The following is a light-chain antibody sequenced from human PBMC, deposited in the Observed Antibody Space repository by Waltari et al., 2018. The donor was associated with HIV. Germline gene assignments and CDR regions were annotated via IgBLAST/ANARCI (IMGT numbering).Light chain of an antibody. Sequence: SYELTQPPSVSVSPGQTARITCSGDALPKHYAYLYQRKPGKAPVLGIYKDNERPSGRPGRCSGASSGTTVTLTISGVQTEEEAEDYCQSADSSGTYPDVLGTGTKVTVL. CDR1: ALPKHY. CDR2: KDN. V-gene: IGLV3-25*02. J-gene: IGLJ1*01. CDR3: QSADSSGTYPDV.